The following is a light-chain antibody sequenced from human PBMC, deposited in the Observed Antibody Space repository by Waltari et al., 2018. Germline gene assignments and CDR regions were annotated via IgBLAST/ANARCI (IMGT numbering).Light chain of an antibody. CDR2: LGS. CDR3: MQALQTPLT. Sequence: DIVMTQSPTSLPVTPGEPASISCRSSQSLLHSNVYNYLDWYLQKPGQSPQLLIYLGSHRASGVPDRFSGSGSGTDFTLKISRVEAEDVGVYYCMQALQTPLTFGGGTKVEIK. V-gene: IGKV2-28*01. J-gene: IGKJ4*01. CDR1: QSLLHSNVYNY.